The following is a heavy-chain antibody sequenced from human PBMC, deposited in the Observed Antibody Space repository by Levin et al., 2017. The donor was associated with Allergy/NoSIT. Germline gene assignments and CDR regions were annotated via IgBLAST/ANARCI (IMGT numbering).Heavy chain of an antibody. Sequence: GGSLRLSCAASGFTFSNYWMHWVRQAPGKGLVWVSRINTDGSSKTYADSVRGRFTISRDNAKNTLYVQMNSLRAEDTALYYCASDVSASYDSWGQGPLVTVSS. J-gene: IGHJ5*01. V-gene: IGHV3-74*03. D-gene: IGHD1-26*01. CDR1: GFTFSNYW. CDR2: INTDGSSK. CDR3: ASDVSASYDS.